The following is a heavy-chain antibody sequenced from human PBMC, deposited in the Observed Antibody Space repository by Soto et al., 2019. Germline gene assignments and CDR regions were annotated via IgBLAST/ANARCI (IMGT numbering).Heavy chain of an antibody. D-gene: IGHD3-22*01. CDR2: IKSDGSGT. J-gene: IGHJ4*02. Sequence: EVQLVESGGGLVQPGGSLRLSCAASGFTFSSYWMHWVRQAPGKGLMWVSRIKSDGSGTYYADSVKGRLTISRDNAKNTLYPQINTLRAEDTAVYFCARGDGDYYDGNGYLGRHWGQGTLVTVSS. CDR3: ARGDGDYYDGNGYLGRH. CDR1: GFTFSSYW. V-gene: IGHV3-74*01.